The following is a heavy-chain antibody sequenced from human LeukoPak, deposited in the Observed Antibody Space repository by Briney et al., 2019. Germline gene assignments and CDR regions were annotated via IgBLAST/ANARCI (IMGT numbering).Heavy chain of an antibody. CDR3: ARTRDDYVSGTYYYGMDV. Sequence: PSETLSLTCTVSGGSISSSSYYWGWIRQPPGKGLEWIGSIYYSGSTYYNPSLKSRVTISVDTSKNQFSLKLSSVTAADTAVYYCARTRDDYVSGTYYYGMDVWGQGTTVTVSS. CDR2: IYYSGST. J-gene: IGHJ6*02. CDR1: GGSISSSSYY. V-gene: IGHV4-39*01. D-gene: IGHD4-17*01.